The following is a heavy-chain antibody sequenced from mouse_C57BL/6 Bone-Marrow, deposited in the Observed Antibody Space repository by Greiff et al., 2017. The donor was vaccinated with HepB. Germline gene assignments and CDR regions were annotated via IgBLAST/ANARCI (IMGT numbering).Heavy chain of an antibody. CDR2: ISSGGDYI. CDR1: GFTFSSYA. D-gene: IGHD1-1*01. J-gene: IGHJ1*03. CDR3: TRDRPYYYGSSWYFDV. V-gene: IGHV5-9-1*02. Sequence: EVQRVESGEGLVKPGGSLKLSCAASGFTFSSYAMSWVRQTPEKRLEWVAYISSGGDYIYYADTVKGRFTISRDNARNTLYLQMSSLNSEDTAMYYCTRDRPYYYGSSWYFDVWGTGTTVTVSS.